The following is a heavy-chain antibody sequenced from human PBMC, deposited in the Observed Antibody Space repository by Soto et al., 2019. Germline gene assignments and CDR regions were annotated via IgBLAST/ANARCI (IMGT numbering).Heavy chain of an antibody. CDR3: AKGRLGVELRWDVGY. J-gene: IGHJ4*02. CDR2: ISYDGSNK. D-gene: IGHD1-7*01. V-gene: IGHV3-30*18. CDR1: GFTFSSYG. Sequence: GGSLRLSCAASGFTFSSYGMHWVRQAPGKGLEWVAVISYDGSNKYYADSVKGRFTISRDNSKNTLYLQMNSLRAEDTAVYYCAKGRLGVELRWDVGYWGQGTLVTVSS.